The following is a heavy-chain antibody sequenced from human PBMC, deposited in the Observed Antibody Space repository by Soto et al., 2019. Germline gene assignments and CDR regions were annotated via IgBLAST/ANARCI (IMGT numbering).Heavy chain of an antibody. J-gene: IGHJ5*02. CDR3: ASTLGYCSSTSCPPPLWFDP. D-gene: IGHD2-2*01. CDR1: GGSFSGYY. Sequence: PSETLSLTCAVYGGSFSGYYWSWIRQPPGKGLEWIGEINHSGSTNYNPSLKRRVTISVDTSKNQFSLKLSSVTAADTAVYYCASTLGYCSSTSCPPPLWFDPWGQGTLVTVSS. CDR2: INHSGST. V-gene: IGHV4-34*01.